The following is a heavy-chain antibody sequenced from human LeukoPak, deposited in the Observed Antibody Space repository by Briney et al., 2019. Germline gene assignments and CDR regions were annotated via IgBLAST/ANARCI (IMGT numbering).Heavy chain of an antibody. V-gene: IGHV1-69*13. CDR2: IIPIFGTA. Sequence: GASVKVSCKASGGTFSSYAISWVRQAPGQGLEWMGGIIPIFGTANYAQKFQGRVTITADESTSTAYMELSSLRSEDTAVYYCARVVGYCTNGVCYTSWFDPWGQGTLVTVSS. J-gene: IGHJ5*02. D-gene: IGHD2-8*01. CDR3: ARVVGYCTNGVCYTSWFDP. CDR1: GGTFSSYA.